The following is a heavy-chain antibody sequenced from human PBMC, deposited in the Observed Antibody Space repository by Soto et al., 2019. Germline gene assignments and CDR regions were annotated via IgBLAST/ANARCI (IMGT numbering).Heavy chain of an antibody. Sequence: ASVKVSCKASGGTFSSYAISWVRQAPGQGLEWMGGIIPIFGTANYAQKFQGRVTITADESTSTAYMELSSLRSEDTAVYYCARVGMYYYDSSGYFWFDPWGQGTLVTVSS. CDR2: IIPIFGTA. V-gene: IGHV1-69*13. CDR3: ARVGMYYYDSSGYFWFDP. J-gene: IGHJ5*02. CDR1: GGTFSSYA. D-gene: IGHD3-22*01.